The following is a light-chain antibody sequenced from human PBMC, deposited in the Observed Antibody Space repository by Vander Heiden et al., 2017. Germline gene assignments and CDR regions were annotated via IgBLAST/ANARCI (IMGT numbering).Light chain of an antibody. Sequence: DIQMTQSPSSLSASVGDRVTITCQASQDISNYLNWYQQKPGKAPKLLIYDASNLETGVPSRFSGSGSVTDFTFTISSLQPEDIATYYCQQYDNLPLTFGGGTKEEIK. CDR1: QDISNY. V-gene: IGKV1-33*01. CDR3: QQYDNLPLT. CDR2: DAS. J-gene: IGKJ4*01.